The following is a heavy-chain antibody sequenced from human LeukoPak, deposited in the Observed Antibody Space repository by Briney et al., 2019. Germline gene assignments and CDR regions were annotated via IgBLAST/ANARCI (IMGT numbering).Heavy chain of an antibody. Sequence: GGSLRLSCAASGFPFSSYAMNWVRQAPGKGLEWVSSISSGSSYIYYADSVKGRFTISRDNAKNSLYLQMNSLRAEDTALYYCARDGLQYRGMDVWGQGTTVTVSS. CDR3: ARDGLQYRGMDV. CDR2: ISSGSSYI. J-gene: IGHJ6*02. CDR1: GFPFSSYA. V-gene: IGHV3-21*01. D-gene: IGHD3-9*01.